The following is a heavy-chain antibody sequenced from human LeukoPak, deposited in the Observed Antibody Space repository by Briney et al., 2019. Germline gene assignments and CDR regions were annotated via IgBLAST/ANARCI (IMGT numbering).Heavy chain of an antibody. Sequence: GGSLRLSCAASGFTFSSYWMHWVRQAPGKGLVWVSRINSDGSSTSYADSVKGRFTISRDNAKNTLYLQMKSLRAEDTAVYYCAIGMVATSPFDYWGQGTLVTVSS. CDR3: AIGMVATSPFDY. D-gene: IGHD5-12*01. J-gene: IGHJ4*02. CDR2: INSDGSST. CDR1: GFTFSSYW. V-gene: IGHV3-74*01.